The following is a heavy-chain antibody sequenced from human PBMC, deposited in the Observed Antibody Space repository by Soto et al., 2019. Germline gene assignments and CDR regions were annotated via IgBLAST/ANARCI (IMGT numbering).Heavy chain of an antibody. CDR2: ISYDGSNK. V-gene: IGHV3-30*18. CDR3: AKDVRYCSSTSCYNYYYYGMDV. CDR1: GFTFSSYG. D-gene: IGHD2-2*02. J-gene: IGHJ6*02. Sequence: QVQLVESGGGVVQPGRSRRLSCAASGFTFSSYGMHWVRQAPGKGLEWVAVISYDGSNKYYADSVKGRFTISRDNSKNTLYLQMNSLRAEDTAVYYCAKDVRYCSSTSCYNYYYYGMDVWGQGTTVTVSS.